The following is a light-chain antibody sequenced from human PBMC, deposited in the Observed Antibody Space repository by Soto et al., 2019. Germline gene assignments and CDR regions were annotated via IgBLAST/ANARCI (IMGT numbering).Light chain of an antibody. CDR1: QYIGSH. J-gene: IGKJ1*01. CDR3: HQSHRDPWT. V-gene: IGKV1-39*01. CDR2: AAS. Sequence: IQRILSTSPLSAAVGERVDITGRASQYIGSHLNWYQQKPGKAPKLLIHAASTLQSGVPSRFSGSGSGTDFTLTITSLQPEDFAIYSCHQSHRDPWTFGQGTKVDIK.